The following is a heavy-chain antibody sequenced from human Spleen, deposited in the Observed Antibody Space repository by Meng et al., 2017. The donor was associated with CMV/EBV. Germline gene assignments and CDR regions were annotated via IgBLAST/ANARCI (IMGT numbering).Heavy chain of an antibody. V-gene: IGHV3-21*01. CDR2: FTAYNYK. D-gene: IGHD3-3*01. Sequence: GESLKISCAASGFNLSIFNMNWVRQAPGKGLEWVSFFTAYNYKYYGDSVKGRFTVSRDSAKNSLFLQMNSLRAEDTAVYYCARDARFLEWLSTPNDAFDIWGQGTMVTVSS. CDR1: GFNLSIFN. J-gene: IGHJ3*02. CDR3: ARDARFLEWLSTPNDAFDI.